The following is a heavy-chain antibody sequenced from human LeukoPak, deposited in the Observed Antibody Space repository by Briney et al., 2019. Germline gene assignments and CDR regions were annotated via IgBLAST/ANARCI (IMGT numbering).Heavy chain of an antibody. Sequence: EPSETLSLTCTVSGGSISSSSYYWGWIRQPPGKGLEWIGSIYYSGSTYYNPSLKSRVTISVDTSKNQFSLKLSSVTAADTAVYYCARIAVVGAELDYWGQGTLVTVSS. CDR3: ARIAVVGAELDY. J-gene: IGHJ4*02. V-gene: IGHV4-39*07. CDR2: IYYSGST. CDR1: GGSISSSSYY. D-gene: IGHD2-2*01.